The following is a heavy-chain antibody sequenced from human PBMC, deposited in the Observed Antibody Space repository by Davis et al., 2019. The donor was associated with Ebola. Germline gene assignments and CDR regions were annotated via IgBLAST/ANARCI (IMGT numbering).Heavy chain of an antibody. V-gene: IGHV4-59*08. J-gene: IGHJ4*02. CDR3: ARHPAYYYDSSGYYHQGHFDY. D-gene: IGHD3-22*01. CDR1: GGSISSYY. CDR2: IYYSGST. Sequence: GSLRLSCTVSGGSISSYYWSWIRQPPGKGLEWIGYIYYSGSTYYNPSLKSRVTISVDTSKNQFSLKLSSVTAADTAVYYCARHPAYYYDSSGYYHQGHFDYWGQGTLVTVSS.